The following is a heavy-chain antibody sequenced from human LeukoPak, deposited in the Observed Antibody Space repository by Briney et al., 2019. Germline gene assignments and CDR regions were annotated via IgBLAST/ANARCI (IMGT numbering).Heavy chain of an antibody. CDR3: ARGTRSYGTYYYYYMDV. V-gene: IGHV3-30*01. J-gene: IGHJ6*03. D-gene: IGHD4-17*01. Sequence: GRSLRLSCAASGFTFNSYAMHWVRQAPGKGLEWVAVISYDGSNKYYADSVKGRFTISRDNSKNTLYLQMNSLRAEDTAVYYCARGTRSYGTYYYYYMDVWGKGTTVTVSS. CDR1: GFTFNSYA. CDR2: ISYDGSNK.